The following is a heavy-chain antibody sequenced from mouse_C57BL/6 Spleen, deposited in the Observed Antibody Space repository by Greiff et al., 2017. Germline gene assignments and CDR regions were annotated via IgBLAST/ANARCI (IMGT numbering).Heavy chain of an antibody. CDR3: ARSPDYYGDY. CDR1: GYTFTSYT. V-gene: IGHV1-4*01. CDR2: INPSSGYT. Sequence: QVQLKESGAELARPGASVKMSCKASGYTFTSYTMHWVKQRPGQGLEWIGYINPSSGYTKYNQKFKDKATLTADKSSSTAYMQRSSLTSEDSAVYYCARSPDYYGDYWGQGTTLTVSS. J-gene: IGHJ2*01.